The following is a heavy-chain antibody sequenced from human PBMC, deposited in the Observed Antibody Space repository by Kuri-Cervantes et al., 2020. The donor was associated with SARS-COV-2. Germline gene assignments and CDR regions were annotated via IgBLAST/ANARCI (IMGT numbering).Heavy chain of an antibody. CDR1: GYTFTSYG. J-gene: IGHJ4*02. D-gene: IGHD6-13*01. Sequence: ASVKVSCKASGYTFTSYGISWVRQAPGQGLEWMGWTSAYNGNTNYAQKLQGRVTMTRDTSISTAYMELSRLRSDDTAVYYCARAGYSSSWAPGAFDYWGQGTLVTVSS. CDR3: ARAGYSSSWAPGAFDY. CDR2: TSAYNGNT. V-gene: IGHV1-18*01.